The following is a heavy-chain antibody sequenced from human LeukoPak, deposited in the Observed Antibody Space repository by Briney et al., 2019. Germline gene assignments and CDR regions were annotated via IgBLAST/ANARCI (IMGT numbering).Heavy chain of an antibody. Sequence: PGGPLRLSCAASGFTFSAYWMTWVRQAPGKGLEWVANIKYDGSEKYYVASVKGRFTTSRDNAQNSLYLQMNSLRADDTAVYYCARDRGGCTNGVCFDAFDIWGQGTMVTVSS. CDR2: IKYDGSEK. J-gene: IGHJ3*02. CDR3: ARDRGGCTNGVCFDAFDI. CDR1: GFTFSAYW. D-gene: IGHD2-8*01. V-gene: IGHV3-7*05.